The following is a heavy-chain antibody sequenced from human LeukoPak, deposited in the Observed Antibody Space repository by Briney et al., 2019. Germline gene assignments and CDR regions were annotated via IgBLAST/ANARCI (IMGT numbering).Heavy chain of an antibody. Sequence: GGSLRLSCAASGFTFSSYSMNWVRQAPGKGLEWVSSISSSSSYIYYADSVKGRFTISRDNAKNSLYLQMNSLRAEDTAVYYCARDPSGTYYPRVSGALDIWGQGTMVTVSS. J-gene: IGHJ3*02. V-gene: IGHV3-21*01. CDR2: ISSSSSYI. D-gene: IGHD1-26*01. CDR1: GFTFSSYS. CDR3: ARDPSGTYYPRVSGALDI.